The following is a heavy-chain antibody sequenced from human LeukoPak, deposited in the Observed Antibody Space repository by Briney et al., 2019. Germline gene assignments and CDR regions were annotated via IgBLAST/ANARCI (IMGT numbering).Heavy chain of an antibody. V-gene: IGHV4-39*07. Sequence: SETLSLTCTVSGGSISSSSYYWGWIRQPPGKGLEWIEEINHSGSTNYNPSLKSRVTISVDTSKNQFSLKLSSVTAADTAVYYCATIGNSSSWTGWFDPWGQGTLVTVSS. CDR1: GGSISSSSYY. CDR3: ATIGNSSSWTGWFDP. CDR2: INHSGST. D-gene: IGHD6-13*01. J-gene: IGHJ5*02.